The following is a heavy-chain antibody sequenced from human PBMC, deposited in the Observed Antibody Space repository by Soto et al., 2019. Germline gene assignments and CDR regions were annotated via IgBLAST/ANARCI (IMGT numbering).Heavy chain of an antibody. Sequence: SDTLSLTYTVSGVSFNPNYWSWILQPPGKGLDWVGYIYYGGTTSYNPSLQSRVTISLETSKSQFSLRLTSVTAADTAVYYCARAPTIEIFGVVSHDPFDIWGQGTMVT. CDR3: ARAPTIEIFGVVSHDPFDI. J-gene: IGHJ3*02. V-gene: IGHV4-59*08. D-gene: IGHD3-3*01. CDR2: IYYGGTT. CDR1: GVSFNPNY.